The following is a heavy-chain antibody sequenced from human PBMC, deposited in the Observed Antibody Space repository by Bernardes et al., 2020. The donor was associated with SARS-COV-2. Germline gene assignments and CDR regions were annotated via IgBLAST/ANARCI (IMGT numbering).Heavy chain of an antibody. D-gene: IGHD2-2*01. J-gene: IGHJ4*02. CDR3: ARAVVLPAAMGYFDQ. V-gene: IGHV3-11*03. CDR1: GFIFSDSY. CDR2: ISTSSTYI. Sequence: GGSLRLSCAASGFIFSDSYIGWICQAPGKGLEWPSYISTSSTYISYADSVKGRFTISRDNAKNSLYLQMNSLRAEDTAVYYCARAVVLPAAMGYFDQWGQGTLVTVSS.